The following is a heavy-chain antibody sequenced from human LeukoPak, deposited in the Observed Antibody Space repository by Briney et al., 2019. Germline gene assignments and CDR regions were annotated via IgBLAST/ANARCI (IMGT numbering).Heavy chain of an antibody. V-gene: IGHV3-21*01. J-gene: IGHJ4*02. D-gene: IGHD1-26*01. Sequence: KTGGSLRLSCAASGFTFSSYSMNWVRQAPGKGLEWVSSISSSSSYIYYADSVKGRFTISRDNAKNSLYLQMNSLRAEDTAVYYCARGRGLPSGSYNLFDYWGQGTLVTVSS. CDR1: GFTFSSYS. CDR3: ARGRGLPSGSYNLFDY. CDR2: ISSSSSYI.